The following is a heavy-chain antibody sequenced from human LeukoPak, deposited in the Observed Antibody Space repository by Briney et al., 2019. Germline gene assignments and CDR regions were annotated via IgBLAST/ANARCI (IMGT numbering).Heavy chain of an antibody. J-gene: IGHJ4*02. Sequence: GGSLRLSCAASGFAFDDYAMDWVRQAPGTGLEWVSLISGDGGSTYYADSVKGRFTISRDNSKNSLYLQMNSLRTEDTALYYCAKDIRRDGYNSRFDYWGQGTLVTVSP. D-gene: IGHD5-24*01. CDR3: AKDIRRDGYNSRFDY. V-gene: IGHV3-43*02. CDR2: ISGDGGST. CDR1: GFAFDDYA.